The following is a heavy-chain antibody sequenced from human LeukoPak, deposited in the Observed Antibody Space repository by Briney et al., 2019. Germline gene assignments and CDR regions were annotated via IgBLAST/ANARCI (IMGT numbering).Heavy chain of an antibody. D-gene: IGHD1-1*01. CDR1: GFTFSSYA. CDR3: AKAHGLQSATSNYAFHI. J-gene: IGHJ3*02. Sequence: PGGSLRLSCAASGFTFSSYAMSWVRQAPGKGLEWVSSISDSGTNTYYADSVKGRFTISRDNSKNTLYLQMNSLRAEDTAVYYCAKAHGLQSATSNYAFHIWGQGTMVTVSS. CDR2: ISDSGTNT. V-gene: IGHV3-23*01.